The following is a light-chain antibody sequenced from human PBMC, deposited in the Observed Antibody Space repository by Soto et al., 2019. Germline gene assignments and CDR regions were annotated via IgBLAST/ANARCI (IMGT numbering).Light chain of an antibody. CDR1: QSVSSSY. CDR2: GAS. Sequence: EIVLTQSPGTLSLSPGERATLSCRASQSVSSSYLAWYQQKPGQAPRLLIYGASSSATGIPDRFSGSGSGTDFTITISRLEPEDFAVYYCQQYGSSPPVYTFGQGTKLEIK. J-gene: IGKJ2*01. V-gene: IGKV3-20*01. CDR3: QQYGSSPPVYT.